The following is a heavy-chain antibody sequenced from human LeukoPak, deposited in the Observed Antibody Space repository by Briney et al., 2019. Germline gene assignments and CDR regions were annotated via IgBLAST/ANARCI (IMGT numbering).Heavy chain of an antibody. CDR1: GYTFTSYY. J-gene: IGHJ4*02. CDR2: INPSGGST. CDR3: ARGVRRYDILTGYLDY. Sequence: ASVKVSCKASGYTFTSYYMHWVGQAPGQGLEWMGIINPSGGSTSYAQKFQGRVTMTRDTSTSTVYMELSSLRSEDTAVYYCARGVRRYDILTGYLDYWGQGTLVTVSS. D-gene: IGHD3-9*01. V-gene: IGHV1-46*01.